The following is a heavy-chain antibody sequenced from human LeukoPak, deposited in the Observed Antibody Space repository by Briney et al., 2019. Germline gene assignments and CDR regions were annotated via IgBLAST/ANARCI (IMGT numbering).Heavy chain of an antibody. J-gene: IGHJ4*02. D-gene: IGHD3-22*01. CDR1: GYTFTSYG. V-gene: IGHV1-18*01. Sequence: ASVKVSCKASGYTFTSYGISWVRQAPGQGLEWMGWISAYNGNTNYAQKLQGRVTMTTDTSTSTAYMELRSLRSDNTAVYYCARGGGYYDSSGYYYEKDWGQGTLVTVSS. CDR2: ISAYNGNT. CDR3: ARGGGYYDSSGYYYEKD.